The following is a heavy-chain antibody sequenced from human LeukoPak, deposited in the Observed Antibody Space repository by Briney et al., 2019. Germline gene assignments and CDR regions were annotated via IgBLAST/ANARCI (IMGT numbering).Heavy chain of an antibody. CDR2: ISYDGSNK. D-gene: IGHD3-3*01. CDR3: AKDSPLSGYFDY. J-gene: IGHJ4*02. V-gene: IGHV3-30*18. Sequence: GRSLRLSCAASGFTFSSYGMHWVRQAPGKGLEWVAVISYDGSNKYYADSVKGRFTISRDNSKNTLYLQMNSLRAEDTAVYYCAKDSPLSGYFDYWGQGTLVTVSS. CDR1: GFTFSSYG.